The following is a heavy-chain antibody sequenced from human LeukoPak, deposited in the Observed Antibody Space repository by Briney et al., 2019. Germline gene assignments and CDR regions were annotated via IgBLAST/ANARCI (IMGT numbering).Heavy chain of an antibody. J-gene: IGHJ4*02. D-gene: IGHD4-11*01. V-gene: IGHV4-39*01. CDR3: ATFYSPDKNFDY. CDR2: IYYSGST. CDR1: GGSISSSSYY. Sequence: SETLSLTCTLSGGSISSSSYYWAWIRQPPGKGLEWIGTIYYSGSTYYNPSLKSRVTTSVDTSKNQFSLKLSSVTAADTAVFYCATFYSPDKNFDYWGQGTLVAVSS.